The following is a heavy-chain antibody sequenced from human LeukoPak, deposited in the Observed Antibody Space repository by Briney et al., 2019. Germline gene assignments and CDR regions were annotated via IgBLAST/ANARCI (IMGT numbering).Heavy chain of an antibody. J-gene: IGHJ4*02. V-gene: IGHV1-2*02. CDR2: INPNSGGT. CDR1: GYTFTDYY. CDR3: ARIGYYDSSGYSHDFDY. D-gene: IGHD3-22*01. Sequence: ASVKVPCKASGYTFTDYYMHWVRQAPGQGLEWMGWINPNSGGTNYAQKFQGRVTMTRDTSISTAYMELSRLRSDDTAVYYCARIGYYDSSGYSHDFDYWGQGTLVTVSS.